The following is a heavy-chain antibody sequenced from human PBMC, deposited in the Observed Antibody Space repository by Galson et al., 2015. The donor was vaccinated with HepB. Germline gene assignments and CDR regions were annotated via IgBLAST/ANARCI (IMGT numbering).Heavy chain of an antibody. CDR2: INHSGAT. D-gene: IGHD2-21*01. CDR1: GGSFSGYY. CDR3: ARDRLAFPFDL. Sequence: ETLSLTCAVYGGSFSGYYWSWIRQSSVKGLEWIGSINHSGATIYNPSLKSRVTISVDPSKNQFSLHLSSVTVADTAVYFCARDRLAFPFDLWDQGALVTVSS. V-gene: IGHV4-34*01. J-gene: IGHJ4*02.